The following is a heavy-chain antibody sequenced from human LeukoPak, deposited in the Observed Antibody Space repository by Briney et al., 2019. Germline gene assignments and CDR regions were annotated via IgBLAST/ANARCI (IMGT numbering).Heavy chain of an antibody. CDR2: IRSKAYGGTT. J-gene: IGHJ6*04. D-gene: IGHD2-2*01. CDR1: GFTFGDYA. Sequence: PGGSLRLSCTASGFTFGDYAMSWVRQAPGKGLEWVGFIRSKAYGGTTEYAASVNGRFTISRDDSKSIAYLQMNSLKTEDTAVYYCTKDDRYCSSTSCYGGYYYYYGMDVWGKGTTVTVSS. V-gene: IGHV3-49*04. CDR3: TKDDRYCSSTSCYGGYYYYYGMDV.